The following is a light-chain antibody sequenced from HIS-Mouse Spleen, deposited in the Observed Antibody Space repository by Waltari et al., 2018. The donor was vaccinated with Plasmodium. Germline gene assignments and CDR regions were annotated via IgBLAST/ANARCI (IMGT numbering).Light chain of an antibody. J-gene: IGLJ3*02. CDR1: ALPKKY. Sequence: SYELTHPPSVSVSPGQTARITCSGAALPKKYAYWYQQKSGQATVLVIYEDSKRPSGTPVRFSGASSGTMATLTISGAQVEDEADYYCYSTDSSGNHRVFGGGTKLTVL. CDR3: YSTDSSGNHRV. V-gene: IGLV3-10*01. CDR2: EDS.